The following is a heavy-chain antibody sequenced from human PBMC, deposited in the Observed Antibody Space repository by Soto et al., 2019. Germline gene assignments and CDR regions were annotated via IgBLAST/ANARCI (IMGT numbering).Heavy chain of an antibody. V-gene: IGHV4-31*03. J-gene: IGHJ6*02. CDR1: GGSISSGGYY. CDR2: IYYSGST. Sequence: SETLSLTCTVSGGSISSGGYYWSWIRQHPGKGLEWIGYIYYSGSTYYNPSLKSRVTISVDTSKNQFSLKLSSVTAADTAVYYCARKVRCSSTSCYGYYYYGMDVWGQGTTVTVSS. D-gene: IGHD2-2*01. CDR3: ARKVRCSSTSCYGYYYYGMDV.